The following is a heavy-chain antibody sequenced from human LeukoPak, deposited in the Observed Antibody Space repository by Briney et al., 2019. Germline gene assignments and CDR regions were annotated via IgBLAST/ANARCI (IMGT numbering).Heavy chain of an antibody. CDR1: GGSISSYY. Sequence: PSETLSLTCTVSGGSISSYYWSWIRQPAGKGLEWIGRIYTSGSTNYNPSLKSRVTISVDTSKNQFSLKLSSVTAADTAVYYCARWYYYDSSGAVDYWGQGTLVTVSS. CDR2: IYTSGST. V-gene: IGHV4-4*07. J-gene: IGHJ4*02. D-gene: IGHD3-22*01. CDR3: ARWYYYDSSGAVDY.